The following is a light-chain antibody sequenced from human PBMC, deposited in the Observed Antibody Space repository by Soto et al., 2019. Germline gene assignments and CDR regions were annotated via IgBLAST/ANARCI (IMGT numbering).Light chain of an antibody. Sequence: EMVMTQSPATLSLSPGERATLSCRASQSVNSNLAWYQQKAGQAPRLLIYGTSTRATGIPARFSGSGSGTDFTLTISSLQFEDFAVYYCQQYNNWPRTFGQGTKV. CDR2: GTS. J-gene: IGKJ1*01. CDR3: QQYNNWPRT. V-gene: IGKV3-15*01. CDR1: QSVNSN.